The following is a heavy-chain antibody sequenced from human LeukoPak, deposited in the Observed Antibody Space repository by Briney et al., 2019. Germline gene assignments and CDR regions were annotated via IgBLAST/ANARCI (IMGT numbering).Heavy chain of an antibody. CDR3: ATRTPLIRGIIRTYFYLGMDV. CDR2: FDCEDRDT. J-gene: IGHJ6*02. V-gene: IGHV1-24*01. CDR1: GGTFSSYA. Sequence: ASVKVSCKASGGTFSSYAISWVRQAPGEGLEWMGSFDCEDRDTIYAPKFQDRVTMTVDTSTDTAYMELNSLRSEDTAVYYCATRTPLIRGIIRTYFYLGMDVWGHGTTVIVSS. D-gene: IGHD3-10*01.